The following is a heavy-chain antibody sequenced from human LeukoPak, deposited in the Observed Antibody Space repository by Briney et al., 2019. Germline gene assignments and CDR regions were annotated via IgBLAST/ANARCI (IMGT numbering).Heavy chain of an antibody. CDR2: ISYDGSNK. CDR1: GFTFSSYA. V-gene: IGHV3-30*04. CDR3: ASSRGYSYGLFDY. D-gene: IGHD5-18*01. J-gene: IGHJ4*02. Sequence: PGGSLRLSCAASGFTFSSYAMHWVRQAPGKGLEWVAVISYDGSNKYYADSVKGRFTISRDNSKNTRYLQMNSLRAEDTAVYYCASSRGYSYGLFDYWGQGTLVTVSS.